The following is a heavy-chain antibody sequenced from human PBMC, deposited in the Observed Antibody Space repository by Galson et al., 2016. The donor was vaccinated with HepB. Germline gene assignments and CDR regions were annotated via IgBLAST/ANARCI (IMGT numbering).Heavy chain of an antibody. V-gene: IGHV3-30*04. Sequence: SLRLSCAASGFTFNTYAMHWVRQAPGKGLEWVALILYDGDNKYYADFVKGRFTVSRDNSKSTLRLQMNSLRPEDTAVYYCARSGEPSWGQGTLVTVPS. CDR3: ARSGEPS. D-gene: IGHD4-17*01. CDR1: GFTFNTYA. CDR2: ILYDGDNK. J-gene: IGHJ5*02.